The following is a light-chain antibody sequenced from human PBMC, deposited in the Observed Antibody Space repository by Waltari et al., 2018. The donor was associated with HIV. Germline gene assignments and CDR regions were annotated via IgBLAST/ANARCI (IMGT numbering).Light chain of an antibody. CDR2: RNN. CDR3: ATWDDSLNVV. Sequence: QSVLTQPPSASGTPGPRVTISCSGSSSNLGSNYVYWYQQLPGTAPKLLFYRNNQRPSGVPDRFSGSKSGTSASLAISGLRSEDEADYYCATWDDSLNVVFGGGTKLTVL. V-gene: IGLV1-47*01. J-gene: IGLJ3*02. CDR1: SSNLGSNY.